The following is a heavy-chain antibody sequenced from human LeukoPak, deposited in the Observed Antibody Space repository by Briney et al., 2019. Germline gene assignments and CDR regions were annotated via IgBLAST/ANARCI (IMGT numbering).Heavy chain of an antibody. CDR2: IYTSGST. CDR3: ARENSPGYYYSREYYYYMDV. J-gene: IGHJ6*03. D-gene: IGHD3-10*01. V-gene: IGHV4-4*07. CDR1: GVSISSYY. Sequence: SETLSLTCTVSGVSISSYYWSWLRQPAGKGLEWIGRIYTSGSTNYNPSLKSRVTMSVDTSKNQFSLKLSSVTAADTAVYYCARENSPGYYYSREYYYYMDVWGKGTTVTISS.